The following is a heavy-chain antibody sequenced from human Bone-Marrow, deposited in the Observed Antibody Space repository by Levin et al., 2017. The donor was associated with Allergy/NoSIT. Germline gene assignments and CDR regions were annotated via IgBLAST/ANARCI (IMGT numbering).Heavy chain of an antibody. Sequence: TGGSLRLSCAASGFTFSDYYMSWIRQAPGKGLEWVSYISSSGSTIYYADSVKGRFTISRDNAKNSLYLQMNSLRAEDTAVYYCARSPLYPPHTNNWFDPWGQGTLVTVSS. CDR3: ARSPLYPPHTNNWFDP. D-gene: IGHD2-2*01. CDR1: GFTFSDYY. CDR2: ISSSGSTI. V-gene: IGHV3-11*01. J-gene: IGHJ5*02.